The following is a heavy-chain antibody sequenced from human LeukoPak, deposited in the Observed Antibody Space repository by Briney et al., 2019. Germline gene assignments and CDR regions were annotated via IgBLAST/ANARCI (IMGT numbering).Heavy chain of an antibody. V-gene: IGHV4-4*07. D-gene: IGHD3-9*01. CDR3: AGGYYDVLSDYYQPYYYGMDV. CDR2: IYISGNT. CDR1: GGSISPYY. Sequence: PSETLSLTCTASGGSISPYYWSWIRQPAGKGLEWIGRIYISGNTNYNPSLESRVTMSIETSKRQFSLTLRSVTAADTAVYYCAGGYYDVLSDYYQPYYYGMDVWGQGTTVTVSS. J-gene: IGHJ6*02.